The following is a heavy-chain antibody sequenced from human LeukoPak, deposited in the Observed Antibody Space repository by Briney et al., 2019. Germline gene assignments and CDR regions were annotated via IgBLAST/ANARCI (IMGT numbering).Heavy chain of an antibody. CDR3: ARSSTGPSGSKPLDY. CDR1: GGSISSYY. V-gene: IGHV4-4*07. Sequence: PSETLSLTCTVSGGSISSYYWSWIRQPAGKGLEWIGRIYTSGSINYNPSLKSRVTMSVDTSKNQFSLKLSSVTAADTAVYYCARSSTGPSGSKPLDYWGQGTLVTVSS. CDR2: IYTSGSI. J-gene: IGHJ4*02. D-gene: IGHD3-10*01.